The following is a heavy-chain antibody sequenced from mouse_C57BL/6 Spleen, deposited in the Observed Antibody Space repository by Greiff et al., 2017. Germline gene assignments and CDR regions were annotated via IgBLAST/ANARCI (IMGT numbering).Heavy chain of an antibody. Sequence: QVQLQQPGAELVRPGSSVKLSCKASGYTFTSYWMDWVKQRPGQGLEWIGNIYPSDSETHYNQKFKDKATLTVDKSSSTAYMQLSCLTSADSAVYYWARGYDGYSWFACWGQGPLVTVAA. CDR2: IYPSDSET. D-gene: IGHD2-3*01. CDR1: GYTFTSYW. CDR3: ARGYDGYSWFAC. V-gene: IGHV1-61*01. J-gene: IGHJ3*01.